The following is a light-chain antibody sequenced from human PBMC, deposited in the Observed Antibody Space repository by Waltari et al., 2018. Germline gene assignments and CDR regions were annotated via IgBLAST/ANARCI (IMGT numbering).Light chain of an antibody. CDR2: DAS. CDR1: QSVSRT. CDR3: QKYGTLPAT. V-gene: IGKV3-20*01. Sequence: EIVLTQSPGTLSLSPGERATLSCRASQSVSRTLDWYQQKPGQAPRPLTYDASSRATGIPDRFSGSGSGTDFSLTISRLEPEDFAVYYCQKYGTLPATFGQGTKVEIK. J-gene: IGKJ1*01.